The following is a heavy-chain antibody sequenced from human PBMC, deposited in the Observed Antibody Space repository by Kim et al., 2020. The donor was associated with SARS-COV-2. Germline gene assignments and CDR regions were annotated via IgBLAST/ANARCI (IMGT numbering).Heavy chain of an antibody. D-gene: IGHD3-10*01. J-gene: IGHJ6*02. Sequence: ASVKVSCKASGYTFTSYAMNWVRQAPGQGLEWMGWINTNTGNPTYAQGFTGRFVFSLDTSVSTAYLQISSLKAEDTAVYYCARVRDPYYYGSGSYPPRRGYYYGMDVWGQGTTVTVSS. V-gene: IGHV7-4-1*02. CDR3: ARVRDPYYYGSGSYPPRRGYYYGMDV. CDR1: GYTFTSYA. CDR2: INTNTGNP.